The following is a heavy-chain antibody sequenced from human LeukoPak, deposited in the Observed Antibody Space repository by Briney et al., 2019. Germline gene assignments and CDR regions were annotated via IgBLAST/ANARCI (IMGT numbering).Heavy chain of an antibody. CDR2: IYYSGST. CDR1: GGSISSSSYS. D-gene: IGHD3-22*01. Sequence: SETLSLTCTVSGGSISSSSYSWGWIRQPPGKGLEWIGSIYYSGSTYYNPSLKSRVTISVDTSKNQFSLKLSSVTAADTAVYYCAYYYDSSGSSSWGQGTLVTVSS. CDR3: AYYYDSSGSSS. J-gene: IGHJ5*02. V-gene: IGHV4-39*01.